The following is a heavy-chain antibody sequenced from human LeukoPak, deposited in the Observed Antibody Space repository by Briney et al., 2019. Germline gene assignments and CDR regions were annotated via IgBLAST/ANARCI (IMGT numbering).Heavy chain of an antibody. CDR2: FHPEDGET. Sequence: ASVKVSCKVSGYTVTELSMHWVRQSPGKGLEWMGGFHPEDGETIYAQKFQGRVTMTEDTSTDTAYMELSSLRSEDTAVYYCATPVFHGSDPSLYYYYMDVWGKGTTVTISS. CDR3: ATPVFHGSDPSLYYYYMDV. D-gene: IGHD3-10*01. V-gene: IGHV1-24*01. J-gene: IGHJ6*03. CDR1: GYTVTELS.